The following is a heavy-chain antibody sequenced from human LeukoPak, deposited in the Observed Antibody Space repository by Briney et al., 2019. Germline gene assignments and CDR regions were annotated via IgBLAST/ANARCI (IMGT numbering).Heavy chain of an antibody. CDR2: ISAYNCNT. Sequence: ASVKVSCKASGYTFTSYGISWVRQAPGQGLEWMGGISAYNCNTNYAQKLQGRVTMTTDTSTSTAYMELRSLRSDDTAVYYCARWPGELRYFDWLLYDYWGQGTLVTVSS. V-gene: IGHV1-18*01. D-gene: IGHD3-9*01. J-gene: IGHJ4*02. CDR1: GYTFTSYG. CDR3: ARWPGELRYFDWLLYDY.